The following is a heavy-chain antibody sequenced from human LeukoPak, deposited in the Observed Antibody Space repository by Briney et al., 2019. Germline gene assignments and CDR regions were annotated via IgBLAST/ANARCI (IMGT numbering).Heavy chain of an antibody. D-gene: IGHD6-13*01. CDR1: GGSFSGYH. CDR2: INHSGST. J-gene: IGHJ4*02. Sequence: SETLSLTCAVYGGSFSGYHWSWIRQPPGKGLEWIGEINHSGSTNYNPSLKSRVTISVDTSKNQFSLKLSSVTAADTAVYYCARTAAGGYWGQGTLVTVAS. CDR3: ARTAAGGY. V-gene: IGHV4-34*01.